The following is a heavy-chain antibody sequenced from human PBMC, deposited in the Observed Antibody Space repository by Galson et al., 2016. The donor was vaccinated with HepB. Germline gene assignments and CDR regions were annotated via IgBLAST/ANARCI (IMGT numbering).Heavy chain of an antibody. CDR2: IWYNGNNK. CDR1: GFTFSNYA. Sequence: SLRLSCAASGFTFSNYAMHWVRQAPGKGLEWVAVIWYNGNNKFYADSVKGRFTISRDNSKNTVYLQMNSLRAEDTAVYYCAREYHSGSGTYLPAYWGQGTLVTVSS. CDR3: AREYHSGSGTYLPAY. V-gene: IGHV3-33*08. J-gene: IGHJ4*02. D-gene: IGHD3-10*01.